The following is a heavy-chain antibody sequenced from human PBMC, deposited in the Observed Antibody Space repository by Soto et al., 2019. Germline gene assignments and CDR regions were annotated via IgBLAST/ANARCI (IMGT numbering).Heavy chain of an antibody. CDR3: HSHGY. V-gene: IGHV3-53*01. J-gene: IGHJ4*02. D-gene: IGHD2-21*01. Sequence: EVQVVESGGGLIQPGGSLRLSCAVSGFTVTINYMSWVRQAPGKGLEWVSVIYSGGTIYYADSVKGRFTISRDTSKNTLYLQRHSMRGADSAEYSCHSHGYWGQGTLVTVSS. CDR2: IYSGGTI. CDR1: GFTVTINY.